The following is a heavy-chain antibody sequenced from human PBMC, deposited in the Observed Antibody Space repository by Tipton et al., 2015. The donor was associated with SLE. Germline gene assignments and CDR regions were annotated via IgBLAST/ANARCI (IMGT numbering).Heavy chain of an antibody. CDR3: AKDMGSWPYALDI. D-gene: IGHD3-10*01. V-gene: IGHV3-30*02. J-gene: IGHJ3*02. CDR2: IQYDGSNR. CDR1: GFTFSDCG. Sequence: SLRLSCAASGFTFSDCGMHWVRQAPGKGLEWVSFIQYDGSNRQHADSVEGRIIISRDNSKNTLYLQMNRLRPEDTAVYYCAKDMGSWPYALDIWGQGAMVTVSS.